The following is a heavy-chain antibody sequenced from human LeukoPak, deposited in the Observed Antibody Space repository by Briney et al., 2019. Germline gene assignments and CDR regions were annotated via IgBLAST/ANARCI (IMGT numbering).Heavy chain of an antibody. V-gene: IGHV4-4*02. D-gene: IGHD1-14*01. CDR2: IHRSGSP. CDR3: AREILGGFNPGAY. J-gene: IGHJ4*02. Sequence: SETLSLTCTVSLDSSTSNFWSWVRQPPGKGLEWIGEIHRSGSPNYNPSLQSRVTISIDRSRNQIALELSSVTAADTAVYYCAREILGGFNPGAYWGQGTLVTVSS. CDR1: LDSSTSNF.